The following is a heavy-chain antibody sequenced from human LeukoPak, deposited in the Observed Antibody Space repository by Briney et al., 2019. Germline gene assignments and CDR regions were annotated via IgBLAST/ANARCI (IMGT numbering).Heavy chain of an antibody. J-gene: IGHJ4*02. Sequence: GGSLRLSCAASGFTFSSYEMNWVRQAPGKGLEWVSYISSSSSTIYYADSVKGRFTISRDNAKNSLYLQMNSLRAEDTAVYYCARNYGSGSPPFDYWGQGTLVTVSS. CDR1: GFTFSSYE. V-gene: IGHV3-48*03. D-gene: IGHD3-10*01. CDR3: ARNYGSGSPPFDY. CDR2: ISSSSSTI.